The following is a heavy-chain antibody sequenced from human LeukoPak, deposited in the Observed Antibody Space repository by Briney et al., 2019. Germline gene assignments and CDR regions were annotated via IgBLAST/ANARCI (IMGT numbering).Heavy chain of an antibody. CDR3: ASFSGWYRNLPIHWPQHNWFDP. CDR2: ISSSSSSYI. CDR1: GFTFSSYS. V-gene: IGHV3-21*01. Sequence: PGGSLRLSCAASGFTFSSYSMNWVRQAPGKGLEWVSSISSSSSSYIYYADSVKGRFTISRDNAKNSLYLQMNSLRAEDTAVYYCASFSGWYRNLPIHWPQHNWFDPWGQGTLVTVSS. J-gene: IGHJ5*02. D-gene: IGHD6-19*01.